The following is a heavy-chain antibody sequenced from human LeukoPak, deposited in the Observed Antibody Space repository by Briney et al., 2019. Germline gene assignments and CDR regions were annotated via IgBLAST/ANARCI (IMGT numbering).Heavy chain of an antibody. CDR2: ISYDGSYK. V-gene: IGHV3-30*03. CDR3: ARGTPTLDY. D-gene: IGHD3-16*01. Sequence: PGGSLRLSCAASGLTFSSYGIHWVRQAPGKGLEWVAVISYDGSYKYYADSVKGRFTISRDNSKDTLYLQMNSLRAEDTAVYSCARGTPTLDYWGQGTLVTVSS. J-gene: IGHJ4*02. CDR1: GLTFSSYG.